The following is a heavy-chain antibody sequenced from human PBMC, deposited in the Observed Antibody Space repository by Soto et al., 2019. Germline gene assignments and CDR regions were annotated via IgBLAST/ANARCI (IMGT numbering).Heavy chain of an antibody. CDR3: ASWDGSFDY. CDR1: GYTLTELS. Sequence: ASVKVSCKVSGYTLTELSMHWVRQAPGKGLEWMGGFDPEDGETIYAQKFQGRVTITRDTSASTAYMELSSLRSEDTAVYYCASWDGSFDYWGQGTLVTVSS. D-gene: IGHD2-15*01. V-gene: IGHV1-24*01. J-gene: IGHJ4*02. CDR2: FDPEDGET.